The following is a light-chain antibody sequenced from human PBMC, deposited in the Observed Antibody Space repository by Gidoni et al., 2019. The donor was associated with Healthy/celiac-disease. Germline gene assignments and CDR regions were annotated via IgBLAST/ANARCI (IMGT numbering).Light chain of an antibody. Sequence: DIQMTQSPSSLSASVGDRVTITCRASQSISSYLNWYQQKPGKAPKHLIYAVSSLQSGVPSRFSGSGSGTDFTLTISSLQPEDFATYYCQQSYSTPRTFXXXTKLEIK. CDR3: QQSYSTPRT. CDR2: AVS. J-gene: IGKJ2*01. V-gene: IGKV1-39*01. CDR1: QSISSY.